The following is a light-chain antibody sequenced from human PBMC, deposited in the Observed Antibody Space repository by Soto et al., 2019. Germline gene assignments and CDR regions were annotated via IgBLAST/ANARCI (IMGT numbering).Light chain of an antibody. Sequence: QSVLTQPPSVSGAPGQRVTISCTGSSSNIGAGYDVHWYQQLPGTAPKLLIYGNSNRPSGVPDRFSGSKSGTSASLAITGLRAEDEADYYCQSYDSSQSGWVFGGGTKLTV. V-gene: IGLV1-40*01. CDR3: QSYDSSQSGWV. CDR2: GNS. J-gene: IGLJ3*02. CDR1: SSNIGAGYD.